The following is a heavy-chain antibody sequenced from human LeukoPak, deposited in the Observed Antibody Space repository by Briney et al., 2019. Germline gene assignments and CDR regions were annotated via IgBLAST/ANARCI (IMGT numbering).Heavy chain of an antibody. CDR2: IIPIFGTA. Sequence: AASVKVSFKASGYTFTAYYMHWVRQAPGQGLEWMGGIIPIFGTANYAQKFQGRVTITADESTSTAYMELSSLRSEDTAVYYCARDRTPLIGPDAFDIWGQGTMVTVSS. V-gene: IGHV1-69*13. CDR3: ARDRTPLIGPDAFDI. D-gene: IGHD2-21*01. CDR1: GYTFTAYY. J-gene: IGHJ3*02.